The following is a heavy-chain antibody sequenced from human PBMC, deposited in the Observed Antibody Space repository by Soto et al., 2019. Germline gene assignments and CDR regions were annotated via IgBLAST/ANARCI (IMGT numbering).Heavy chain of an antibody. J-gene: IGHJ6*02. Sequence: QVQLVQSGAEVKKPGSSVKVSCKASGGTFSSYTISWVRQAPGQGLEWMGRIIPILGIANYAQKFQGRVTITADKSTSTAYMELSSLRSEDTAVYYCARDGVGVAATYYYYGMDVWGQGTTVTVSS. CDR1: GGTFSSYT. CDR3: ARDGVGVAATYYYYGMDV. V-gene: IGHV1-69*08. CDR2: IIPILGIA. D-gene: IGHD2-15*01.